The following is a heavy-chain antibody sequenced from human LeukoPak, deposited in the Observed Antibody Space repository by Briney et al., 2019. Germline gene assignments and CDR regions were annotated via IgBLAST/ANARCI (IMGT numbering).Heavy chain of an antibody. D-gene: IGHD4-11*01. Sequence: SVKVSCTASGGTLSSYAISWVRQAPGQGLEWMGGIIPIFGTANYAQKFQGRVTITADESTSTAYMELSSLRSEDTAVYYCARDSYYSWYYYYGMDVWGQGTTVTVSS. CDR1: GGTLSSYA. V-gene: IGHV1-69*01. CDR3: ARDSYYSWYYYYGMDV. CDR2: IIPIFGTA. J-gene: IGHJ6*02.